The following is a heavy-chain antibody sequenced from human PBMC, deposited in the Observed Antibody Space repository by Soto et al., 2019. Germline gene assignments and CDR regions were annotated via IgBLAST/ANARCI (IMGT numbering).Heavy chain of an antibody. CDR3: AAGGTRWLQSPFDY. V-gene: IGHV1-69*13. CDR2: IMPIFRTP. Sequence: SVKVSCKASGGTFSNSAISWVRQAPGQGLEWLGGIMPIFRTPDYAQKFQGRVTITADESTSTAYMELSSLRSEDTAVYYCAAGGTRWLQSPFDYWGQGTLVTVSS. J-gene: IGHJ4*02. CDR1: GGTFSNSA. D-gene: IGHD1-1*01.